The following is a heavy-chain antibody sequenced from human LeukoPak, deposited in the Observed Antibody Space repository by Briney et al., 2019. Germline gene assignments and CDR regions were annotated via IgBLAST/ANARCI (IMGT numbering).Heavy chain of an antibody. CDR3: ARNRGYSGYGMDV. D-gene: IGHD5-12*01. Sequence: SGPTLVNPTQTLTLTCTFSGFSLSSSGMCVSWIRQPPGKALEWLARIDWDDDKHYTTSLKTRLTISKDTSKNQVVLTMTSMDPADTATYYCARNRGYSGYGMDVWGQGTTVTVSS. V-gene: IGHV2-70*11. J-gene: IGHJ6*02. CDR1: GFSLSSSGMC. CDR2: IDWDDDK.